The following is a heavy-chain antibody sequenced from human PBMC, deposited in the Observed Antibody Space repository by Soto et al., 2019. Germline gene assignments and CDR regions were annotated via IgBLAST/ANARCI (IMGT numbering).Heavy chain of an antibody. J-gene: IGHJ6*02. V-gene: IGHV3-33*01. D-gene: IGHD3-3*01. CDR2: IWYDGSNK. CDR1: GFTFSSYG. Sequence: GGSLRLSCAASGFTFSSYGMHWVRQAPGKGLEWVAVIWYDGSNKYYADSVKGRFTISRDNSKNTLYLQMNSLRAEDTAVYYCARDITIFGVVTYALDVWGQGTTVTVSS. CDR3: ARDITIFGVVTYALDV.